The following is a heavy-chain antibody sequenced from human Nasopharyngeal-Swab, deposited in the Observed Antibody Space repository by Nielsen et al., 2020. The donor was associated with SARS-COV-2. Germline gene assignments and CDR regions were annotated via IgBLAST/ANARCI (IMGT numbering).Heavy chain of an antibody. J-gene: IGHJ6*02. Sequence: VRQAPGKGLEWVANIKEDRSEKNYVDSVKGRFTISRDNAKNSLYLQMNSLRADDTAVYYCARDTYCSGGSCYGYGMAVWGQGTTVTVSS. CDR3: ARDTYCSGGSCYGYGMAV. D-gene: IGHD2-15*01. CDR2: IKEDRSEK. V-gene: IGHV3-7*01.